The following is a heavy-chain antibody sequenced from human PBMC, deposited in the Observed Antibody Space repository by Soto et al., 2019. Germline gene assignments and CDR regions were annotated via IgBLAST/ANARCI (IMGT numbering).Heavy chain of an antibody. CDR2: IYYSGST. CDR3: ARSLYYYDSSGYYPFDY. J-gene: IGHJ4*02. V-gene: IGHV4-31*03. D-gene: IGHD3-22*01. CDR1: GGSISSGGYY. Sequence: SETLSLTCTVSGGSISSGGYYWSWIRQHPGKGLEWIGYIYYSGSTYYNPSLKSRVTISVDTSKNQFSLKLSSVTAADTAVYYCARSLYYYDSSGYYPFDYWGQGTLVTSPQ.